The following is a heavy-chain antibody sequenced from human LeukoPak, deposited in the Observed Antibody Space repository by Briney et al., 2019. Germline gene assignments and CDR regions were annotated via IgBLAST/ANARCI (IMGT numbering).Heavy chain of an antibody. J-gene: IGHJ6*03. CDR2: INPNSGGT. V-gene: IGHV1-2*02. Sequence: ASVKVSCKASGYTFTGYYMYWVRQAPGQGLEWMGWINPNSGGTNYAQKCQGRLTMTRDTSTSTVYMELSSLRSEDTAVYYCARGPRITLVRGGQWYYYMDVWGKGTTVTISS. CDR3: ARGPRITLVRGGQWYYYMDV. CDR1: GYTFTGYY. D-gene: IGHD3-10*01.